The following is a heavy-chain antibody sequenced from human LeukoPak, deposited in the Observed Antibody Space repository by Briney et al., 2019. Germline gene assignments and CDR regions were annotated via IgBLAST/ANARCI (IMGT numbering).Heavy chain of an antibody. D-gene: IGHD3-10*01. CDR1: GFTFSSYA. V-gene: IGHV3-30-3*01. Sequence: GGSLRLSCAASGFTFSSYAFHWVRQAPGKGLEWVATISFDENNKYYADSVKGRFTISRDNSKNTLYLQMNSLRAEDTAVYYCAKDSEWFWELFYYFDYWGQGTLVTVSS. J-gene: IGHJ4*02. CDR3: AKDSEWFWELFYYFDY. CDR2: ISFDENNK.